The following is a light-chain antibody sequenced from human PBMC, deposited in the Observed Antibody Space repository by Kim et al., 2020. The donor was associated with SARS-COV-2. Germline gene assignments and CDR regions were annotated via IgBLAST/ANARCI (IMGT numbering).Light chain of an antibody. J-gene: IGKJ4*01. CDR2: GAC. V-gene: IGKV3-20*01. CDR1: QSVSNNF. Sequence: EIVLTQSPATLSLSPGERATLSCRASQSVSNNFLAWYQHRPGQPPRLLLHGACSRATALPDRFSGSGSGSAFTLTISRLEPEVFALYYFQQYVSFPLTFGGGTKVDIK. CDR3: QQYVSFPLT.